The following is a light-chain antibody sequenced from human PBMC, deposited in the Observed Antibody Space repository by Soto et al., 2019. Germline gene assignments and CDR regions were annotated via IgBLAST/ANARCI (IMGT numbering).Light chain of an antibody. J-gene: IGLJ2*01. CDR2: DVS. Sequence: QSVLTQPASVSGSPGQSITISCTGTSSDVGTYNYVSWYQHHPGKAPKLMIYDVSNRPSGVSNRFSGSKSGNTASLTISGLQAEDEADYYCSSYTSSSTLLVGGGTKLTVL. CDR1: SSDVGTYNY. V-gene: IGLV2-14*03. CDR3: SSYTSSSTLL.